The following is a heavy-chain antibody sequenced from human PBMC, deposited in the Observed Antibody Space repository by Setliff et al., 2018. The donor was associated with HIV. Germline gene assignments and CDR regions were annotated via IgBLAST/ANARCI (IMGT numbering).Heavy chain of an antibody. D-gene: IGHD2-8*01. J-gene: IGHJ4*02. Sequence: HPGGSLRLSCAASGFTFSSYSMNWVRQAPGKGLEWVSYISSSSSTIYYADSVKGRFTISRDNSKNTLYLQMNSLRAEDTAVYYCAKWSPSRDGPYYFDYWGQGTLVTVSS. CDR2: ISSSSSTI. CDR3: AKWSPSRDGPYYFDY. CDR1: GFTFSSYS. V-gene: IGHV3-48*01.